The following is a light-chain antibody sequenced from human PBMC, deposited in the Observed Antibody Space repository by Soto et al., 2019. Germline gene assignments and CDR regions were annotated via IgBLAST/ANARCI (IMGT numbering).Light chain of an antibody. CDR1: QSISSW. J-gene: IGKJ1*01. V-gene: IGKV1-5*01. CDR3: QQYRT. CDR2: DAS. Sequence: DIQMTQSPSTLSASVGDRVTITCRASQSISSWLAWYQQKPGKAPKLLIYDASSLESGVPSRFSGSGSGTEFPLSLSSLQPDDFATYYCQQYRTFGQGTKVELK.